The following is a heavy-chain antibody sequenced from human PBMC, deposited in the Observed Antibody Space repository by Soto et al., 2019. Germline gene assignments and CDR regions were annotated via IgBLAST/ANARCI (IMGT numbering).Heavy chain of an antibody. CDR3: ARLYCSTTICYAHFDY. CDR2: IYYSGST. CDR1: GGSISGYY. J-gene: IGHJ4*02. D-gene: IGHD2-2*01. Sequence: SETLSLTCTVSGGSISGYYWSWIRQPPGKGLEWIGYIYYSGSTNYNPSLKSGVSISVDTSKNQFSLKLSSVTAADTAMYYRARLYCSTTICYAHFDYWGQGTLVTVSS. V-gene: IGHV4-59*08.